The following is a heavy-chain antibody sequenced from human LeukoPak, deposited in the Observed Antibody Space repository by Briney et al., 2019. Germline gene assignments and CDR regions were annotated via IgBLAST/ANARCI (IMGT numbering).Heavy chain of an antibody. V-gene: IGHV3-7*02. J-gene: IGHJ4*02. Sequence: GGSLRLSCATSGFTFSSIWMSWVRQAPGKGLEWVANIKHDGSETNYVDSVKGRFTISRDNAKNSLHLQMNTLRAEDTAVYYCTRGGSGSYHPFDYWGQGTLVTVSS. CDR1: GFTFSSIW. CDR3: TRGGSGSYHPFDY. D-gene: IGHD3-10*01. CDR2: IKHDGSET.